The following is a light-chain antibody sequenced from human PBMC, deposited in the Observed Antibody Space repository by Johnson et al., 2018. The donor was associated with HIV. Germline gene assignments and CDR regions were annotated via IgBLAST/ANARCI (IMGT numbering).Light chain of an antibody. CDR1: SSNIGNNY. V-gene: IGLV1-51*01. J-gene: IGLJ1*01. Sequence: QSVLTQPPSVSAAPGQKVTISCCGSSSNIGNNYVSWYQQLPGTAPKLLIYDNNKRPSGIPDRFSGSKSGTSATLGITGLQTGDEADYYCGTWDSSLSVVFGTGTKVTV. CDR2: DNN. CDR3: GTWDSSLSVV.